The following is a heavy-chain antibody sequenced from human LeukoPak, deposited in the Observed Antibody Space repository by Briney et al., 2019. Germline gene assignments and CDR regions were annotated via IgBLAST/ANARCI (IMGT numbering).Heavy chain of an antibody. V-gene: IGHV3-33*01. CDR2: IWSDGGNT. CDR3: ARDVVGATGYFEH. CDR1: GFTFSSYV. J-gene: IGHJ4*02. D-gene: IGHD1-26*01. Sequence: PGGSLRLSCAASGFTFSSYVMHWVRQAPGKGLEWVAAIWSDGGNTYYADSVKGRFTISRDNSKNTLHLQMSSLRAEDTAVYFCARDVVGATGYFEHWGQGTLDTVSS.